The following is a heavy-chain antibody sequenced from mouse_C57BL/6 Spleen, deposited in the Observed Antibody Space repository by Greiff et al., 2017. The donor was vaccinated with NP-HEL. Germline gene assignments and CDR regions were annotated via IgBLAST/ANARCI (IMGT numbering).Heavy chain of an antibody. CDR1: GYTFTSYG. J-gene: IGHJ1*03. Sequence: QVQLQQSGAELARPGASVKLSCKASGYTFTSYGISWVKQRTGQGLEWIGEIYPRSGNTYYNEKFKGKATLTADKSSSTAYMELRSLTSEDSAVYFCARSEATMIPYWYFDVWGTGTTVTVSS. CDR2: IYPRSGNT. D-gene: IGHD2-4*01. CDR3: ARSEATMIPYWYFDV. V-gene: IGHV1-81*01.